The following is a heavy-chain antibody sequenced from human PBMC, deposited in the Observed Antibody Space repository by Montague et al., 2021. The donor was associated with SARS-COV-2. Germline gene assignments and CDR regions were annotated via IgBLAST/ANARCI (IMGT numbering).Heavy chain of an antibody. V-gene: IGHV2-5*01. CDR3: VYWKMGDGNPHFEF. D-gene: IGHD1-1*01. J-gene: IGHJ4*02. CDR1: GFSLSTSGVG. Sequence: PALVKPTQTLTLTCTSSGFSLSTSGVGVAWIRQPPGKALECLALIYWNDDKRYSPSLKNRLTVIKDTSKNQVVLRMTNMHPVDTATYYCVYWKMGDGNPHFEFWGQGTLVTVSS. CDR2: IYWNDDK.